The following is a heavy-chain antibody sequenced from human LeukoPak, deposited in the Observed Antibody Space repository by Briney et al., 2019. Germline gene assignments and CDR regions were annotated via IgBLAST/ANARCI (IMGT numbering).Heavy chain of an antibody. CDR1: GYTLTELS. Sequence: ASVKVSCKVSGYTLTELSMHWVRQAPGKGLEWMGGFDPEDGETIYAQKFQGRVTMTEDTSTDTAHMELSSLRSEDTAVYYCATVPLGYCSSTSCYTCNWFDPWGQGTLVTVSS. J-gene: IGHJ5*02. CDR3: ATVPLGYCSSTSCYTCNWFDP. D-gene: IGHD2-2*02. V-gene: IGHV1-24*01. CDR2: FDPEDGET.